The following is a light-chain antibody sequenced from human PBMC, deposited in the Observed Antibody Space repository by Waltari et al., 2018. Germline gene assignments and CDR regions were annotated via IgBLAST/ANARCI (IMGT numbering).Light chain of an antibody. CDR3: QCYANSLRGSVL. CDR1: DSNIASFG. CDR2: ENT. Sequence: QSVLTQAPSVSGAPGQRVTIPCTGGDSNIASFGFNWYQHLPGRVPKLLIYENTNRPSGVPDRFAGSKSGTSASLAIEGPQREDEGDYYCQCYANSLRGSVLFGGGTKVTV. V-gene: IGLV1-40*01. J-gene: IGLJ3*02.